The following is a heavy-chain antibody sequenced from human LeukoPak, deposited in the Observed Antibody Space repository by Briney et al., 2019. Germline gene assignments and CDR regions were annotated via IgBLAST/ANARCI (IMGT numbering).Heavy chain of an antibody. J-gene: IGHJ4*02. Sequence: ASVKVSCKASGYTFTSYDINWVRQATGQGLEWMGWMNPNSGNTGYVQKFQGRVTITTDESTSTAYMELSSLRSEDTAVYYCARGFVDTAMVTDYWGQGTLVTVSS. CDR2: MNPNSGNT. CDR1: GYTFTSYD. V-gene: IGHV1-8*01. CDR3: ARGFVDTAMVTDY. D-gene: IGHD5-18*01.